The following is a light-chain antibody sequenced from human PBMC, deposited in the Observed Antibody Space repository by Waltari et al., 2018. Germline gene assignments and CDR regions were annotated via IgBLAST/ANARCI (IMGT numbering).Light chain of an antibody. CDR1: SSNIGGDT. CDR3: AAWDDSLSGRV. CDR2: SND. J-gene: IGLJ3*02. Sequence: QSVLTQPPSASGTPGQRVTISCSGSSSNIGGDTVNWYQQLPGTAPKVLIYSNDRRPSGVPDRFSGAKSGTSASLTISGLQSEGEADYYCAAWDDSLSGRVFGGGTKLTVL. V-gene: IGLV1-44*01.